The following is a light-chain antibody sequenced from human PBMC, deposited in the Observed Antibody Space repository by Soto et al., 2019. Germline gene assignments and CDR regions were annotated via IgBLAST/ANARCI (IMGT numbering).Light chain of an antibody. CDR2: GAS. Sequence: EIVLTQSPGTLSLSPGERATLSCRGSQSVSRSYLAWYQQKPGQAPRVLIYGASSRATGIPDRFSGSGSGTDFTLTISRLEPEDFAVYYCQQYGSSPLTFGGGTRLEIK. V-gene: IGKV3-20*01. CDR1: QSVSRSY. J-gene: IGKJ5*01. CDR3: QQYGSSPLT.